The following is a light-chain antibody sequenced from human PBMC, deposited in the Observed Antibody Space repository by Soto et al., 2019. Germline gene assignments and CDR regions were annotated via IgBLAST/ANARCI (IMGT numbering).Light chain of an antibody. CDR1: QSVTNW. Sequence: DIQMTQSPSNLSASVGDRVTITCRASQSVTNWLAWYQQKPGKAPNLLIYDASRLQSGIPSRFSGSGSGTEFTLTISSLQPDDFATYYCQQYTAYPYTFGRGTKLEIK. CDR3: QQYTAYPYT. V-gene: IGKV1-5*01. J-gene: IGKJ2*01. CDR2: DAS.